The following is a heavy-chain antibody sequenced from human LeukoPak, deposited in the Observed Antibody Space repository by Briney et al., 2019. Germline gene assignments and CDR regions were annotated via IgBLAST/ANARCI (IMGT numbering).Heavy chain of an antibody. CDR3: AREYYDSSGYYRPTGMDV. V-gene: IGHV5-51*01. CDR2: IYPGGSDT. J-gene: IGHJ6*02. CDR1: GYSFTSYW. D-gene: IGHD3-22*01. Sequence: GESLQISCKGSGYSFTSYWIGWVRQMPGKGLEWMGIIYPGGSDTRYSPSFQGQVTISADKSISTAYLQWSSLKASDTAMYYCAREYYDSSGYYRPTGMDVWGQGTTVTVSS.